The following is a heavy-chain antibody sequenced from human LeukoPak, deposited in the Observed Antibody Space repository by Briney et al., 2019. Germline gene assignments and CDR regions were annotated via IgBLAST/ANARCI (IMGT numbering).Heavy chain of an antibody. Sequence: SETLSLTCTVSGVSTSSGYWSWIRQPAGKGLEWLGRISTSLTTYYNPSLKSRVTMSLDTSENQFSLKMNSMTAADTAVYFCARGYGSGSYSSWGQRTPVIVSS. V-gene: IGHV4-4*07. J-gene: IGHJ4*02. CDR3: ARGYGSGSYSS. D-gene: IGHD3-10*01. CDR2: ISTSLTT. CDR1: GVSTSSGY.